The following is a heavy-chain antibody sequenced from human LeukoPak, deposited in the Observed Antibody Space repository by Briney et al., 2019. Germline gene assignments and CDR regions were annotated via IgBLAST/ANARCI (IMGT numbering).Heavy chain of an antibody. CDR3: ARSPVGATTLFLFDY. CDR2: IIPIFGTA. Sequence: ASVKVSCKASGGTFSSYAISWVRQAPGQGLEWMGGIIPIFGTANYAQKFQGRVTITADESTSTVYMELSSLRSEDTAVYYCARSPVGATTLFLFDYWGQGTLVTVSS. D-gene: IGHD1-26*01. V-gene: IGHV1-69*13. CDR1: GGTFSSYA. J-gene: IGHJ4*02.